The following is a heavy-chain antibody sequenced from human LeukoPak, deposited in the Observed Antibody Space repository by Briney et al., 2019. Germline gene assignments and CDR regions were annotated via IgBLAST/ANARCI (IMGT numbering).Heavy chain of an antibody. D-gene: IGHD3-22*01. J-gene: IGHJ4*02. Sequence: GGSLRLSCAASGFTFSSYAMHWVRQAPGKGLEWVAVISYDGSNKYYADSVKGRFTISRDNSKNTLYLQMNSLRAEDTAVYYCAKESFSTDYYDSSGYCLHFDYWGQGTLVTVSS. CDR1: GFTFSSYA. V-gene: IGHV3-30*04. CDR3: AKESFSTDYYDSSGYCLHFDY. CDR2: ISYDGSNK.